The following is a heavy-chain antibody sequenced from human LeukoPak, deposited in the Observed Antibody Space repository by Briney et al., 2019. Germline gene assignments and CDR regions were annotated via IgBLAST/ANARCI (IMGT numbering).Heavy chain of an antibody. CDR2: ISYDGSNK. V-gene: IGHV3-30-3*01. Sequence: GGSLRLSCAASGFTFSSYAMHWVRQAPGKGLEWVAVISYDGSNKYYADSVKGRFTISRDNSKNTLYLQMNSLRAEDTAVYYCAKDPTGCRSGGSCYYFDYWGQGTLVTVSS. CDR3: AKDPTGCRSGGSCYYFDY. D-gene: IGHD2-15*01. CDR1: GFTFSSYA. J-gene: IGHJ4*02.